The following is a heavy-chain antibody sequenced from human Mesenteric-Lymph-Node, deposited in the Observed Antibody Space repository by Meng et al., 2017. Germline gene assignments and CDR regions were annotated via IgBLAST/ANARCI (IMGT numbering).Heavy chain of an antibody. CDR2: LWYDGNTK. D-gene: IGHD5-18*01. CDR3: ATEGYGYGAHWYFDL. Sequence: GGSLRLSCAASGFIFSNYAMHWVRQAPGKGLEWVAVLWYDGNTKYYGDSVKGRFTISRDNPKNTLYLQMDSLRDEDTATCYCATEGYGYGAHWYFDLWGRGTLVTVSS. J-gene: IGHJ2*01. V-gene: IGHV3-33*08. CDR1: GFIFSNYA.